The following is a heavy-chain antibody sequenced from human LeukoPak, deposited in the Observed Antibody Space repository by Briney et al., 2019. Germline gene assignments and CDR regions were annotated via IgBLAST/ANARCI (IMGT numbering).Heavy chain of an antibody. CDR2: ISAYNGNT. CDR3: ARALYYDFWSGSPDDAFDI. V-gene: IGHV1-18*01. D-gene: IGHD3-3*01. J-gene: IGHJ3*02. Sequence: ASVKVSCRASGYTFTSYGISWVRQAPGQGLEWMGWISAYNGNTNYAQKLQGRVTMTTDTSTSTAYMELRSLRSDDTALYHCARALYYDFWSGSPDDAFDIWGQGTMVTVSS. CDR1: GYTFTSYG.